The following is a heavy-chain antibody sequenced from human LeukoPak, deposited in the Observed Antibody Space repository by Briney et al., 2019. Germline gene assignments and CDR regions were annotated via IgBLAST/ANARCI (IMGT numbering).Heavy chain of an antibody. J-gene: IGHJ4*02. Sequence: GGSLRLSCAASGFTFSSYSMNWARQAPGKGLEWVSSISSSSSYIYYADSVKGRFTISRDNAKNSLYLQMNSLRAEDTAVYYCARADATIFGVVILDYWGQGTLVIVSS. CDR3: ARADATIFGVVILDY. V-gene: IGHV3-21*01. CDR1: GFTFSSYS. D-gene: IGHD3-3*01. CDR2: ISSSSSYI.